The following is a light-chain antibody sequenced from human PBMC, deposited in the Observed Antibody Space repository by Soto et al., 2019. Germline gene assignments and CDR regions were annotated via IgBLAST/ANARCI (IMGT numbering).Light chain of an antibody. CDR1: SSDVGGYNY. CDR3: SSYISTSTVV. Sequence: QSALTQPASVSGSPGQSITISCTGTSSDVGGYNYGSWYQEHPGKAPKLLIYDVTYRPSGVSNRFSGSKSGNTASLTISGLQAEDEADYYCSSYISTSTVVFGGGTKLTVL. V-gene: IGLV2-14*01. CDR2: DVT. J-gene: IGLJ3*02.